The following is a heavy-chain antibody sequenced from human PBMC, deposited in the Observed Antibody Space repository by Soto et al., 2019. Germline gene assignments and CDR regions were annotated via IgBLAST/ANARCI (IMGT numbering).Heavy chain of an antibody. V-gene: IGHV1-24*01. CDR1: GYTLPELS. Sequence: ASVKVSCKVSGYTLPELSMHWVRQAPGKGLEWMGGFDPEDGDTIYAQKLQGRVTMTADTSTSTAYMELRSLRSDDTAVYYCARDHIATYYDILTGLDPWGQGTLVTVSS. J-gene: IGHJ5*02. CDR2: FDPEDGDT. CDR3: ARDHIATYYDILTGLDP. D-gene: IGHD3-9*01.